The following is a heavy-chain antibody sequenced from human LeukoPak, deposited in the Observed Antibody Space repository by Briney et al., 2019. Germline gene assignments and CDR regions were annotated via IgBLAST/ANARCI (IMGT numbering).Heavy chain of an antibody. D-gene: IGHD4-17*01. CDR2: ISSGSSYM. Sequence: PGGSLRLSCVASGFTFSSYSMNWVRQAPGKGLEWVSSISSGSSYMYYADSVKGRFTISRDNAKNSLYLQMNSLRVEDTAVYYCVRNHGGSDNWGQGTLVTVSS. CDR1: GFTFSSYS. CDR3: VRNHGGSDN. J-gene: IGHJ4*02. V-gene: IGHV3-21*01.